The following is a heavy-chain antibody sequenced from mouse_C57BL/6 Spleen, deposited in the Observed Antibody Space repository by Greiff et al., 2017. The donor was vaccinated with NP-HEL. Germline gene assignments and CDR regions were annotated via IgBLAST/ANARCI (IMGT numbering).Heavy chain of an antibody. CDR3: TREYYADV. D-gene: IGHD1-1*01. Sequence: VQLQQSGAELVRPGASVTLSCKASGYTFTDYEMHWVKQTPVHGLEWIGAIDPETGGTAYNQKFKGKAILTADKSSSTAYMELRSLTSEDSAVYYCTREYYADVWGTGTTVTVSS. CDR2: IDPETGGT. CDR1: GYTFTDYE. J-gene: IGHJ1*03. V-gene: IGHV1-15*01.